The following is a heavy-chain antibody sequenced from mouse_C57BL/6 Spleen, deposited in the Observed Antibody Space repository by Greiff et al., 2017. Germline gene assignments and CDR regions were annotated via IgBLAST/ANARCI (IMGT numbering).Heavy chain of an antibody. J-gene: IGHJ4*01. CDR2: IDPSDSYT. V-gene: IGHV1-69*01. CDR3: ARLLGAMDY. CDR1: GYTFTSYW. D-gene: IGHD3-3*01. Sequence: QVQLQQPGAELVMPGASVKLSCKASGYTFTSYWMHWVKQRPGQGLEWIGEIDPSDSYTNYNQKFKGKYTLTVDKSSSTAYMQLGSLTSEDSAVYYCARLLGAMDYWGQGTSVTVSS.